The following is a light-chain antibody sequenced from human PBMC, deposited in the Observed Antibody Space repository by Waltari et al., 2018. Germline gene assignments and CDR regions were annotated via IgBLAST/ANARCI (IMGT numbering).Light chain of an antibody. V-gene: IGKV3-15*01. CDR1: QSVSSN. J-gene: IGKJ1*01. CDR2: AAS. CDR3: HQYNNWPRT. Sequence: EIVMTQSPATLSVSPGERVTLSCRASQSVSSNLAWYHHKPGQAPRLLIYAASTRATDIPARISGSGSGTEFTLTISSLQSEDFAVYYCHQYNNWPRTFGQGTKVEIK.